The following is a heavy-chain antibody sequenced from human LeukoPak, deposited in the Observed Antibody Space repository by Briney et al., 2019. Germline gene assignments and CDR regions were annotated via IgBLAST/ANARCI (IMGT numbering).Heavy chain of an antibody. CDR3: ARGVELLAVFDY. D-gene: IGHD2-15*01. CDR2: MNHSGRN. J-gene: IGHJ4*02. CDR1: GGSFSGYY. V-gene: IGHV4-34*01. Sequence: SETLSLTCAVYGGSFSGYYWSWVRQPPGKGMEWLGEMNHSGRNNYNPSLKSQVSISVDTSKYQFSLKLSSVTAADTAVYYCARGVELLAVFDYWGQGTLVTVSS.